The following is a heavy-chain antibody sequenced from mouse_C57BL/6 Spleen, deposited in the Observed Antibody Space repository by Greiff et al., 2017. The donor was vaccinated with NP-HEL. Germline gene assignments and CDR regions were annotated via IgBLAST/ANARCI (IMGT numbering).Heavy chain of an antibody. V-gene: IGHV1-62-2*01. Sequence: VKLMESGAELVKPGASVKLSCKASGYTFTEYTIHWVKQRSGQGLEWIGWFYPGSGSIKYNEKFKDKATLTADKSSSTVYMELSRLTSEDSAVYFCARHEEGYSNLAWFAYWGQGTLVTVSA. CDR1: GYTFTEYT. D-gene: IGHD2-5*01. J-gene: IGHJ3*01. CDR3: ARHEEGYSNLAWFAY. CDR2: FYPGSGSI.